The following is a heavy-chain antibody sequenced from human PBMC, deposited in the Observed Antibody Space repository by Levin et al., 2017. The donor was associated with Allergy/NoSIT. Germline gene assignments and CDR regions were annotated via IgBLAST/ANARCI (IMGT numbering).Heavy chain of an antibody. Sequence: GESLKISCKASGYTFTNYAMNWVRQAPGQGLEWMGWINTNTGDPTYAQGFTGRFVFSLDTSVSTAYLQISSLKAEDTAVYYCARDREPITAGYNWFDPWGQGTLVTVSS. CDR3: ARDREPITAGYNWFDP. CDR2: INTNTGDP. CDR1: GYTFTNYA. D-gene: IGHD1-14*01. V-gene: IGHV7-4-1*02. J-gene: IGHJ5*02.